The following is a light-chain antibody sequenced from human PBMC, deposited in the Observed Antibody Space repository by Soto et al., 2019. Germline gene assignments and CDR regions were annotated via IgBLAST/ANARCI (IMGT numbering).Light chain of an antibody. J-gene: IGKJ1*01. CDR1: QSIDNY. Sequence: EIVLTQSPATLSLSPGERATLSCRASQSIDNYLAWYQQRAGQAPRLLIYDASNGASGIPARFSGSGSGTDFTLTISRLEPEDFAVYYCQQYGTSSRTFGQGTKVDI. CDR3: QQYGTSSRT. CDR2: DAS. V-gene: IGKV3-11*01.